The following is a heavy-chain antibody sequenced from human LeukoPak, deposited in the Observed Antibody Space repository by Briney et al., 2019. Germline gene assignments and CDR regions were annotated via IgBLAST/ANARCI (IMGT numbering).Heavy chain of an antibody. Sequence: PSETLSLTCTVSGGSISSYYWSWIRQPPGKGLEWIGYIYYSGSTNYNPSLKSRVTISVDTSKNQFSLKLSSVTAADTAVYYCARGREYYYDSSGLSLSDPWGQGTLVTVSS. V-gene: IGHV4-59*01. D-gene: IGHD3-22*01. CDR1: GGSISSYY. CDR2: IYYSGST. J-gene: IGHJ5*02. CDR3: ARGREYYYDSSGLSLSDP.